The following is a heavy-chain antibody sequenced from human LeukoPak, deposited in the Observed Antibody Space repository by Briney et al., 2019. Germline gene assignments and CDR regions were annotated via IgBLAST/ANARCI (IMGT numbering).Heavy chain of an antibody. CDR1: GFTFDDYA. Sequence: GGSLRLSCAASGFTFDDYAMSWVRQAPGKGLEWVSVISGSGGSTYYADSVKGRFTISRDNSKNTLYLQMNSLRAEDTAVYYCAKAHNYYYYYMDVWGKGTTVTVSS. CDR3: AKAHNYYYYYMDV. V-gene: IGHV3-23*01. J-gene: IGHJ6*03. CDR2: ISGSGGST.